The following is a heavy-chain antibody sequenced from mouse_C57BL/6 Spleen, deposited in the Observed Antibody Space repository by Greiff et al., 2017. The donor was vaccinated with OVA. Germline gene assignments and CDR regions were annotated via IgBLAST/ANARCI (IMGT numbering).Heavy chain of an antibody. CDR2: IDPSDSYT. V-gene: IGHV1-69*01. CDR3: AGYDEGLAY. Sequence: VQLQESGAELVMPGASVKLSCKASGYTFTSYWMHWVKQRPGQGLEWIGEIDPSDSYTNYNQKFKGKSTLTVDKSSSTAYMQLSSLTSEDSAVYYCAGYDEGLAYWGQGTLVTVSA. CDR1: GYTFTSYW. J-gene: IGHJ3*01. D-gene: IGHD2-2*01.